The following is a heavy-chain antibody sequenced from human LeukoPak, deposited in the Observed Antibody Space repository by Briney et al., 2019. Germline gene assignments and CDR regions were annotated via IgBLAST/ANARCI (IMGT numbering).Heavy chain of an antibody. J-gene: IGHJ1*01. V-gene: IGHV3-23*01. CDR3: ARGRVGATTYFQH. Sequence: PGGSLRLSCAASGFTFSSYGMSWVRQAPGKGLEWVSSIGGSGGNIYYADSVKGRFTISRDNSMNTLFLQMYSLRAEDMAVYYCARGRVGATTYFQHWGQGTLVTVSS. CDR1: GFTFSSYG. CDR2: IGGSGGNI. D-gene: IGHD1-26*01.